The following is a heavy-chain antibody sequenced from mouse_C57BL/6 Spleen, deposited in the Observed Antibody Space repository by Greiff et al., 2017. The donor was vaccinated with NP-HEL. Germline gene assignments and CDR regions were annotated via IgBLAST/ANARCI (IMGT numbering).Heavy chain of an antibody. Sequence: EVKVVESGGGLVQSGRSLRLSCATSGFTFSDFYMEWVRQAPGKGLEWIAASRNKANDYTTEYSASVKGRFIVSRDTSQSILYLQMNALRAEDTAIYYCARDAGDGYYVGAMDYWGQGTSVTVSS. CDR3: ARDAGDGYYVGAMDY. CDR1: GFTFSDFY. CDR2: SRNKANDYTT. V-gene: IGHV7-1*01. J-gene: IGHJ4*01. D-gene: IGHD2-3*01.